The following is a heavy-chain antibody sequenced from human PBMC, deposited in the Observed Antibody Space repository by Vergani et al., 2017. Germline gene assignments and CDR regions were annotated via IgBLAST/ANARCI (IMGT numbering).Heavy chain of an antibody. J-gene: IGHJ5*02. D-gene: IGHD3-3*01. V-gene: IGHV4-31*03. Sequence: QVQLQQWGAGLLKPSGTLSLTCTVSGGSISSGGYYWSWIRQHPGKGLEWIGYIYYTGSTYYNPSLKSRVTLTVDTSMNQFALKLSSVTAADTAVYYCARGPDYYNFWSGYYGWFDPWGQGTLVTVSS. CDR2: IYYTGST. CDR3: ARGPDYYNFWSGYYGWFDP. CDR1: GGSISSGGYY.